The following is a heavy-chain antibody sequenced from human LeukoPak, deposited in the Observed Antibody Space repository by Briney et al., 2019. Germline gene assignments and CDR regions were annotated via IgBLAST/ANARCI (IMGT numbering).Heavy chain of an antibody. CDR2: IIAILGTA. J-gene: IGHJ4*02. CDR3: ARAGSIGYSSIWIDY. Sequence: SVTVSCMASRGTFRSYAIRWVRQAPGQGLEWTGGIIAILGTAKYAQKFQGRVTITADKSTSPDHIERSRLRSEDTAVYYCARAGSIGYSSIWIDYWGQGTLVTVSS. D-gene: IGHD6-13*01. CDR1: RGTFRSYA. V-gene: IGHV1-69*10.